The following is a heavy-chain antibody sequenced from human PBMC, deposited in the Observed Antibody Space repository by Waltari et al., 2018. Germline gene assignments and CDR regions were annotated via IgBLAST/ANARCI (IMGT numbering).Heavy chain of an antibody. V-gene: IGHV3-7*01. D-gene: IGHD1-1*01. J-gene: IGHJ4*02. CDR3: VGWNDPINS. Sequence: EAQLVQSGGGLFQPGGYLTLSCAASGFTIRRFWMTWIRTAPGQGLQWVAHIGPDGSDKYYVDSVKGRFTISRDNAENSLLLQMSSLRVEDTALYYCVGWNDPINSWGQGTLVAVSS. CDR1: GFTIRRFW. CDR2: IGPDGSDK.